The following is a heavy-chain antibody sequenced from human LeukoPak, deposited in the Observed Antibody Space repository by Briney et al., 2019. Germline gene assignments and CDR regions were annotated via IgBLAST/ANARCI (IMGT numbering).Heavy chain of an antibody. V-gene: IGHV3-48*04. CDR1: GFTFSSYS. CDR3: ARATLYGFYDY. Sequence: GGSLRLSCAASGFTFSSYSMNWVRQAPGKGLEWVSYISSSSSTIYYADSVKGRFTISRDNAKNSLYLQMNSLRAEDTAVYYCARATLYGFYDYWGQGTLVTVSS. J-gene: IGHJ4*02. CDR2: ISSSSSTI. D-gene: IGHD2-8*01.